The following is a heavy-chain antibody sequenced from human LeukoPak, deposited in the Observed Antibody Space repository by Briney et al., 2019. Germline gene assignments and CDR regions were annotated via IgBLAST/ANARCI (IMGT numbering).Heavy chain of an antibody. CDR3: ARGLRYFDWLSPFDY. CDR1: GFTFSDAW. Sequence: PGGSLRLSCAASGFTFSDAWMSWVRQAPGKGLEWVSAISGSGGSTYYADSVKGRFTISRDNSKNTLYLQMNSLRAEDTAVYFCARGLRYFDWLSPFDYWGQGTLVTVSS. CDR2: ISGSGGST. J-gene: IGHJ4*02. D-gene: IGHD3-9*01. V-gene: IGHV3-23*01.